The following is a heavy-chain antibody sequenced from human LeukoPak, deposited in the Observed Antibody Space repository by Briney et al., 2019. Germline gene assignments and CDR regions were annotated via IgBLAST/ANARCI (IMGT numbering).Heavy chain of an antibody. CDR1: GYTFTNHY. Sequence: ASVKVSCRASGYTFTNHYIHWVRLAPGQGLEWMGWINPNSGDTNFAQKFQGRVTMARDTSISTAYMELSRLRSDDTAVYYCARDRYTGYGTFDFWGQGTLVTVSS. V-gene: IGHV1-2*02. CDR3: ARDRYTGYGTFDF. D-gene: IGHD5-12*01. CDR2: INPNSGDT. J-gene: IGHJ4*02.